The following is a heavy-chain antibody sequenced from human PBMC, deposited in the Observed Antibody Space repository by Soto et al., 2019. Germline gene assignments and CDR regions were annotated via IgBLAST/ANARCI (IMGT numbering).Heavy chain of an antibody. V-gene: IGHV3-9*01. CDR2: ISWNSGSI. Sequence: EVQLVESGGGLVQPGRSLRLSCAASGFTFDDYAMHWVRQAPGKGLEWVSGISWNSGSIGYADSVKGRFTISRDNAKNSLYLQMNSLRAEDTALYYCAKDTEGGEDAFDSWGQGTMVTVSS. CDR1: GFTFDDYA. CDR3: AKDTEGGEDAFDS. J-gene: IGHJ3*02.